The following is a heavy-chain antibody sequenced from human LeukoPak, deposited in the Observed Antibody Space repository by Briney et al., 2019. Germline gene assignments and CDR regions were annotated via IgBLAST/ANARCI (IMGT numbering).Heavy chain of an antibody. J-gene: IGHJ4*02. V-gene: IGHV4-34*01. Sequence: KPSETLSPTCAAHGGSFSGYYWTWIRQSPGKGMESIGEVNSRGSANYNPSLTSRVTISVDTSKNQFSLRLTSVTAADAGVYYCARDAFCMNGVCYSGRYDYWGQGILVSVSS. D-gene: IGHD2-8*01. CDR3: ARDAFCMNGVCYSGRYDY. CDR2: VNSRGSA. CDR1: GGSFSGYY.